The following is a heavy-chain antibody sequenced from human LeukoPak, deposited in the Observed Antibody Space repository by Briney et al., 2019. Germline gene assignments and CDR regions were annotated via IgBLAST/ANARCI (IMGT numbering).Heavy chain of an antibody. D-gene: IGHD3-3*01. J-gene: IGHJ3*02. V-gene: IGHV3-30*02. CDR2: IQYDGIKK. CDR3: APTWRLPRSGHAFDI. Sequence: PGGSLRLSCEASGFMFSNYGMHWVRQAPGKGREWVAFIQYDGIKKYYADSVKGRFTSSRDNSKNTLYLQMTRLRAEDTAVYYCAPTWRLPRSGHAFDIWGQGTMVTVSS. CDR1: GFMFSNYG.